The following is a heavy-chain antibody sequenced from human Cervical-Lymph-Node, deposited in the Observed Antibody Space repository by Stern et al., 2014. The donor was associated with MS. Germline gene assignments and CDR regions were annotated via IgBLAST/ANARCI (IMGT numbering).Heavy chain of an antibody. Sequence: VQLLESGPGLVKPSQTLSLTCTVSSGSISSGGYDWAWIRQYPRRGLEWIGYIFSSGSTSYNPSLKSRVTISLDTSKNQFFLRLTSVTAADTAVYYCAREHYYGAGSQHGMDVWGQGTTVTVSS. CDR2: IFSSGST. J-gene: IGHJ6*02. CDR3: AREHYYGAGSQHGMDV. D-gene: IGHD3-10*01. CDR1: SGSISSGGYD. V-gene: IGHV4-31*03.